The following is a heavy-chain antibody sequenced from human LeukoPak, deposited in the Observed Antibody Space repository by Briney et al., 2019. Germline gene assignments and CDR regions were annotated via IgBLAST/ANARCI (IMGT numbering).Heavy chain of an antibody. Sequence: SETLSLTCTVSGGSISSSTYYWVWIRQPPGKGLEWIGSIYHNGRTYNNSSLKSRATISVDTSKNQFSLNLSSVTAADTAVYYCARSRDGYNLFDYWGQGTLVTVSS. CDR1: GGSISSSTYY. CDR2: IYHNGRT. V-gene: IGHV4-39*01. J-gene: IGHJ4*02. D-gene: IGHD5-24*01. CDR3: ARSRDGYNLFDY.